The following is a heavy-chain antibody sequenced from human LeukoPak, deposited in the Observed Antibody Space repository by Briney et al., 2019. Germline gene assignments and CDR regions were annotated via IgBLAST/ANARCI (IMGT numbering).Heavy chain of an antibody. D-gene: IGHD6-13*01. CDR2: IYYSGST. CDR1: GGSISSGGYY. Sequence: SETLSLTCTVSGGSISSGGYYWSWIRQHPGKGLEWIGYIYYSGSTCYNPSLKSRVTISVDTSKNQFSLKLRSVTAADTAVYYCARDRQDSSSWGDFDYWGQGTLVTVSS. V-gene: IGHV4-31*03. CDR3: ARDRQDSSSWGDFDY. J-gene: IGHJ4*02.